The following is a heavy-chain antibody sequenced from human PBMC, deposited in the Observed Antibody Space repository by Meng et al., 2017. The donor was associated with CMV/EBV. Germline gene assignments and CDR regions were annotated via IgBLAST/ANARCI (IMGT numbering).Heavy chain of an antibody. CDR2: IKQDGSEK. CDR1: GFTFSSYW. Sequence: GESLKISCAASGFTFSSYWMSWVRQAPGKGLEWVANIKQDGSEKYYVDSVKGRFTISRDNAKNSLYLQMNSLRAEDTAVYYCVRDIISILDSPTVTLGFDYWGQGALVTVSS. CDR3: VRDIISILDSPTVTLGFDY. J-gene: IGHJ4*02. V-gene: IGHV3-7*01. D-gene: IGHD4-11*01.